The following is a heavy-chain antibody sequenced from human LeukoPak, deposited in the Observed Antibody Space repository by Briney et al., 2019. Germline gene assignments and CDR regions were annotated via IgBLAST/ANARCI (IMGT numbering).Heavy chain of an antibody. D-gene: IGHD5/OR15-5a*01. CDR2: ISGYNGNT. V-gene: IGHV1-18*01. CDR3: ARDIGVSKFDY. CDR1: GYTFSSYG. Sequence: ASVKVSCKASGYTFSSYGISWVRQAPGQGPEWMGWISGYNGNTEYAQKFQGRLTMTTDTSTSTAYMEVRGLRSDDTAMYYCARDIGVSKFDYWGQGTLVTVSS. J-gene: IGHJ4*02.